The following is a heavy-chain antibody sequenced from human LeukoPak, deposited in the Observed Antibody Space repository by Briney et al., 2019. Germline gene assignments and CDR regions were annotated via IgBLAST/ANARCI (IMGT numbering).Heavy chain of an antibody. D-gene: IGHD3-3*02. CDR3: AKSHFWSGYASDY. Sequence: SETLSLTCTVSGASFSTDYWYWIRQSPGEGLQWIGCFSDRGSTSYNPSLKSRVALLVDTSKNQFFLSLKSVTAADTAVYYCAKSHFWSGYASDYWGRGILVTVSS. J-gene: IGHJ4*02. V-gene: IGHV4-4*09. CDR1: GASFSTDY. CDR2: FSDRGST.